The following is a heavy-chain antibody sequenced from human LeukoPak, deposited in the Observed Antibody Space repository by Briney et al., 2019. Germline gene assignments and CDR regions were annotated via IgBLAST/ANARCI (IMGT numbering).Heavy chain of an antibody. D-gene: IGHD1-14*01. Sequence: ASVKVSCKASGYTFTSYGISWVRQAPGQGLEWMGWISAYNGNTNYAQKLQGRVTMTRDTSTSTVYMELSSLRSEDTAVYYCARDSRDGNYGMDVWGQGTTVTVSS. J-gene: IGHJ6*02. CDR3: ARDSRDGNYGMDV. V-gene: IGHV1-18*01. CDR2: ISAYNGNT. CDR1: GYTFTSYG.